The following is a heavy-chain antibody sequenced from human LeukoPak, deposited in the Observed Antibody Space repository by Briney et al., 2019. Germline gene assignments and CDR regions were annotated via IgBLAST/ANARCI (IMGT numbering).Heavy chain of an antibody. V-gene: IGHV4-59*01. Sequence: KPSETLSLTCTVSGGSISSYYWSWIRQPPGKGLEWIGYIYYSGSTNYNPSLKSRVTISVDTSKNQFSLKLSSVTAADTAVYYCAREASGAGTIDYWGQGTLVTVSS. D-gene: IGHD6-19*01. CDR3: AREASGAGTIDY. CDR2: IYYSGST. J-gene: IGHJ4*02. CDR1: GGSISSYY.